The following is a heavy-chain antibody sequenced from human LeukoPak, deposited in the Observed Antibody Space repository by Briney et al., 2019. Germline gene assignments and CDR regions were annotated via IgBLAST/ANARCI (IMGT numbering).Heavy chain of an antibody. CDR1: GGSISSGGYY. CDR3: ARMDGSGYDSDPYYFDH. CDR2: IYYSGST. V-gene: IGHV4-31*03. Sequence: SQTLSLTCTVSGGSISSGGYYWSWIRQHPGKGLEWIGYIYYSGSTYYNPSLKSRVTISVDTSKNQFSLKLSSVTAADTAVYYCARMDGSGYDSDPYYFDHWGQGTLVTVSS. D-gene: IGHD5-12*01. J-gene: IGHJ4*02.